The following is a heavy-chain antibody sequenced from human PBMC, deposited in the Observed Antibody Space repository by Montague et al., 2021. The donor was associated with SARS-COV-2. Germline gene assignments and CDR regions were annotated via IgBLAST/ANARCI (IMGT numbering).Heavy chain of an antibody. J-gene: IGHJ4*02. V-gene: IGHV4-59*02. CDR3: ARENTVTTFGGPYYIDS. CDR2: IYDSGST. CDR1: GSSVRSYF. D-gene: IGHD4-17*01. Sequence: SETLSLTCIVSGSSVRSYFWSWIRQPPGKGLEWIGNIYDSGSTNXNPSPKSRVTISVDTSMNQFSLKLSAVTAADTAVYYCARENTVTTFGGPYYIDSWGQGTLVTVSA.